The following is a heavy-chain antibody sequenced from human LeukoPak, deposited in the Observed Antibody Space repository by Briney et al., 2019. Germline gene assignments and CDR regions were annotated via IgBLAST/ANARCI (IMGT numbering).Heavy chain of an antibody. CDR1: GYTFTGYY. Sequence: GASVKVSCKASGYTFTGYYMHWVRQAPGQGLEWMGWINPNSGGTNYAQKFQGWVTMTRDTSISTAYMELSRLRSDDTAVYHCARGVAYCGGDCLNWFDPWGQGTLVTVSS. D-gene: IGHD2-21*02. CDR2: INPNSGGT. CDR3: ARGVAYCGGDCLNWFDP. V-gene: IGHV1-2*04. J-gene: IGHJ5*02.